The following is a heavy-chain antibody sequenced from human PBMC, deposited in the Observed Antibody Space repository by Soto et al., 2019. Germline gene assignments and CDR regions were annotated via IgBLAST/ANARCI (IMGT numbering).Heavy chain of an antibody. CDR3: AVPGAGDFDY. J-gene: IGHJ4*02. D-gene: IGHD6-13*01. Sequence: QVQLQESGPGLVEPSGTLSLTCAVSGASISTNNWWSWVRQPPGKGLEWIGEVYHSGSTNCNPSRGGGGGGGGGFSKNQFSLRLTSMTAADTAVYYCAVPGAGDFDYWSQGTLVTVSS. CDR1: GASISTNNW. CDR2: VYHSGST. V-gene: IGHV4-4*02.